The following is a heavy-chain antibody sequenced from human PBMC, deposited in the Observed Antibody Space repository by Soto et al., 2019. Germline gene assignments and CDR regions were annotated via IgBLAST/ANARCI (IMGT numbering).Heavy chain of an antibody. CDR2: ISYDGSNK. J-gene: IGHJ6*02. V-gene: IGHV3-30-3*01. Sequence: PGGSLRLSCAASGFTFSSYAMHWVRQAPGKGLEWVAVISYDGSNKYYADSVEGRFTISRDNSKNTLYLQTNSLRAEDTAVYYCARDGAYNWNYGRLGPYYYYGMDVWGQGTTVTVSS. CDR1: GFTFSSYA. D-gene: IGHD1-7*01. CDR3: ARDGAYNWNYGRLGPYYYYGMDV.